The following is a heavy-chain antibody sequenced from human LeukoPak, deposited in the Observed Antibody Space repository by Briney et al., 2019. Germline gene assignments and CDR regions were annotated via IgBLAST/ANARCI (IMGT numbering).Heavy chain of an antibody. D-gene: IGHD3/OR15-3a*01. Sequence: GRSLRLSCAASRFTFSNFAMHWVRQAPGKGLEWVAVISYDGSNKFYSDSVKGRFTISRDNSQNTLYVQMDSLRDEDTAVYYCARDWTGTPDYWGQGTLITVSS. J-gene: IGHJ4*02. V-gene: IGHV3-30*04. CDR1: RFTFSNFA. CDR3: ARDWTGTPDY. CDR2: ISYDGSNK.